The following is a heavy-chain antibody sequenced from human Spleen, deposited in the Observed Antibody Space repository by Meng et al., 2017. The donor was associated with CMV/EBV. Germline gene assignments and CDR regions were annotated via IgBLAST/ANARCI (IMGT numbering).Heavy chain of an antibody. V-gene: IGHV4-61*01. Sequence: SETLSLTCSVSGGSIKSHNFHWGWIRQPPGKGLEWIGYIYYSGSTNYNPSLKSRVTISVDTSKNQFSLKLSSVTAADTAVYYCARDGGYYYDSSGYYDPGFFDYWGRGTLVTVSS. CDR3: ARDGGYYYDSSGYYDPGFFDY. D-gene: IGHD3-22*01. CDR2: IYYSGST. J-gene: IGHJ4*02. CDR1: GGSIKSHNFH.